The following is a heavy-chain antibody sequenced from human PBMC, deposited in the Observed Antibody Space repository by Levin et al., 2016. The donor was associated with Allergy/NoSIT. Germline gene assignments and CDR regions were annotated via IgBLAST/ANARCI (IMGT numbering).Heavy chain of an antibody. CDR3: AREETRSFDWLTVYYYMDV. D-gene: IGHD3-9*01. CDR2: VKQHGGDK. V-gene: IGHV3-7*03. J-gene: IGHJ6*03. CDR1: GFTFSTYW. Sequence: GGSLRLSCAASGFTFSTYWMTWVRQAPGKGLEWVASVKQHGGDKYYMDSVKGRFTISRDNAKNSLYLQMDSLRAEDTAVYYCAREETRSFDWLTVYYYMDVWGKGTTVTVSS.